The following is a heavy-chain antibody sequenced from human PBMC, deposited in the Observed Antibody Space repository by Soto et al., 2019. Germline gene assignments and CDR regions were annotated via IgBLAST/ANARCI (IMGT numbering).Heavy chain of an antibody. CDR2: INAGNGNT. CDR1: GYTFTSYA. V-gene: IGHV1-3*01. CDR3: ATTRVYSSSALDY. J-gene: IGHJ4*02. D-gene: IGHD6-6*01. Sequence: ASVKVSCKASGYTFTSYAMHWVRQAPGQRLEWMGWINAGNGNTKYSQKFQGRVTMTKDTSADTAYMELSSLRSEDTAVYYCATTRVYSSSALDYWGQGTLVTVSS.